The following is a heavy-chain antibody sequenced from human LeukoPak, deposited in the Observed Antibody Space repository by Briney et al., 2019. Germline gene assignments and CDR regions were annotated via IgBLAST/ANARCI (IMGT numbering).Heavy chain of an antibody. J-gene: IGHJ4*02. V-gene: IGHV3-7*03. D-gene: IGHD3-3*01. CDR2: IKHDGSER. Sequence: GGSLRLSCAASGFTFRTYWMSWVRQAPGKGLEWVANIKHDGSERNYVDSVKGRFTVSRDNTKNSLYLQMNSLRAEDTGVFYCARDQYDSWSRRGNFDSWGQGTLVIVSS. CDR3: ARDQYDSWSRRGNFDS. CDR1: GFTFRTYW.